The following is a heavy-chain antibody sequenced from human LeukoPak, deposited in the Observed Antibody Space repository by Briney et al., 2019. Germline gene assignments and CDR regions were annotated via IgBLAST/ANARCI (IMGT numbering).Heavy chain of an antibody. D-gene: IGHD1-26*01. CDR3: ARVYSGSQSNWFDP. V-gene: IGHV1-8*01. J-gene: IGHJ5*02. Sequence: ASVKVSCKASGYTFTSYDINWVRQATGQGLEWMGWMNPNSGNTGYAQKFQGRVTMTRNTSISTAYMELSSLRSEDKAVYYCARVYSGSQSNWFDPWGQGTLVTVSS. CDR1: GYTFTSYD. CDR2: MNPNSGNT.